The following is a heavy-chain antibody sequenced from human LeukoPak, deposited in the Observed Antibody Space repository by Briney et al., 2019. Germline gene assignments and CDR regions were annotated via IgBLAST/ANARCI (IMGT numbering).Heavy chain of an antibody. CDR3: ARAGLDYDFWSGYYY. J-gene: IGHJ4*02. V-gene: IGHV1-3*01. D-gene: IGHD3-3*01. CDR1: GYTFTSYA. CDR2: INAGNGNT. Sequence: ASVKVSCKASGYTFTSYAMHWVRQAPGQRLEWMGWINAGNGNTKYSQKFQGRVTITRDTSASTAYIELSSLRSEDTAVYYCARAGLDYDFWSGYYYWGQGTLVTVSS.